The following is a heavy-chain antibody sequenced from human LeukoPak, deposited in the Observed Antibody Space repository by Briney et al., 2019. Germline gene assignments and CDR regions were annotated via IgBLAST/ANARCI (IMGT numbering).Heavy chain of an antibody. J-gene: IGHJ3*02. CDR1: VGSISNYY. V-gene: IGHV4-59*01. CDR3: ARAYYYDSSGYPPNAFDI. Sequence: PSETLSLTCTVSVGSISNYYWSWIRQPPGKGLEWIGYIYYSGSTNYNPSLKSRVTISVDTSKNQFSLKLSSVTAADTAVYYCARAYYYDSSGYPPNAFDIWGQGTMVTVSS. D-gene: IGHD3-22*01. CDR2: IYYSGST.